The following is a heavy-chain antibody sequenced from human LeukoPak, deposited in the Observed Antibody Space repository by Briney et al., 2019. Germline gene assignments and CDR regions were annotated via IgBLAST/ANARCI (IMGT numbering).Heavy chain of an antibody. Sequence: PGGSLRLSCAASGFTFNNYAMSWVRQAPGKGLEWVSGITGSGGSTYHADSVKGRFTISRDNSKNTLFLQMNSLRAEDTAVYYCAKDGGLWVSAHWGDSWGRGTLVTVSS. CDR3: AKDGGLWVSAHWGDS. CDR2: ITGSGGST. CDR1: GFTFNNYA. J-gene: IGHJ4*02. D-gene: IGHD7-27*01. V-gene: IGHV3-23*01.